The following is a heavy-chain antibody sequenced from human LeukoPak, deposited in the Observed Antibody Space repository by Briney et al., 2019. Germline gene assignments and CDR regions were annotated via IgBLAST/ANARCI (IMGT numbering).Heavy chain of an antibody. CDR2: ISYDGSNK. J-gene: IGHJ4*02. V-gene: IGHV3-30*04. Sequence: GGSLRLSCAASGFTFSSYAMHWVRQAPGKGLEWGAVISYDGSNKYYADSVKGRFTISRDNSKNTLYLQMNSLRAEDTAVYYCASLAAAAGGGFDYWGQGTLVTVSS. CDR1: GFTFSSYA. D-gene: IGHD6-13*01. CDR3: ASLAAAAGGGFDY.